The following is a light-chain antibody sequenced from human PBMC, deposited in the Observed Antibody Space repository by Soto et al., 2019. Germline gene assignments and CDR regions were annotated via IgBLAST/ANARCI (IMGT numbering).Light chain of an antibody. Sequence: DVQMTQSPSSLSASVGDRVTITCRASQSINNWLAWYQQKPGKAPKFLIYDASTLETGVPSRFSGSASGTEFTLTISGLQPEYVASYYCQQYDTYPLTFGGGTRVELK. V-gene: IGKV1-5*01. CDR1: QSINNW. CDR2: DAS. J-gene: IGKJ4*01. CDR3: QQYDTYPLT.